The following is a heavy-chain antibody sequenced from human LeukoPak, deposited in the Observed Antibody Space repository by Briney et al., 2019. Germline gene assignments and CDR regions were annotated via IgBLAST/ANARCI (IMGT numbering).Heavy chain of an antibody. J-gene: IGHJ4*02. CDR1: GYTFTGYY. D-gene: IGHD3-22*01. CDR3: ARVRVYYYDSSGYYY. Sequence: ASVKVSCKASGYTFTGYYMHWVRQAPGQGLEWMGWINPNSGGTNYAQKFQGRVTITRDTSISTAYMELSRLRSDDTAVYYCARVRVYYYDSSGYYYWGQGTLVTVSS. V-gene: IGHV1-2*02. CDR2: INPNSGGT.